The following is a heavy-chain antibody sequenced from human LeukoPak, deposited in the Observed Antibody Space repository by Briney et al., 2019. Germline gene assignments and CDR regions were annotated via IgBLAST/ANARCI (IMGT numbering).Heavy chain of an antibody. D-gene: IGHD3-3*01. CDR3: ARQTYYDFWSGYYAGGGYYFDY. V-gene: IGHV4-59*01. J-gene: IGHJ4*02. Sequence: SETLSLTCTVSGGSISSYYWSWIRQPPGKGLEWIGYIYYSGSTNYNPSLKSRVTISVDTSKNQFSLKLSSVTAADTAVYYCARQTYYDFWSGYYAGGGYYFDYWGQGTLVTVSS. CDR1: GGSISSYY. CDR2: IYYSGST.